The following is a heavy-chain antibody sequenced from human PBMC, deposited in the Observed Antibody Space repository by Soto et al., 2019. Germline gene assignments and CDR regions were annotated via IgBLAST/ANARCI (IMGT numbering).Heavy chain of an antibody. J-gene: IGHJ6*02. Sequence: QVQLVQSGAEVKKPGASVKVSCKASGYTFTSYGISWVRQAPGQGLEWMGWISAYNGNTNYAQKLQGRVTMTTDTSTSTAYMELRSLRADDTAVYYCARDYRGRRITIFGSGYYYGMDVWGQGTTVTVSS. CDR3: ARDYRGRRITIFGSGYYYGMDV. D-gene: IGHD3-3*01. CDR1: GYTFTSYG. CDR2: ISAYNGNT. V-gene: IGHV1-18*04.